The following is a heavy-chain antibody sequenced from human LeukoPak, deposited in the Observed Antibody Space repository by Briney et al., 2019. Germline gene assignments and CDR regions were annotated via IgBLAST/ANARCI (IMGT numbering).Heavy chain of an antibody. D-gene: IGHD3-22*01. V-gene: IGHV1-18*01. CDR2: ISAYNGNT. CDR3: ARGTYYYDSSGYYDFDY. J-gene: IGHJ4*02. Sequence: ASVKVSCKASGYTFTSYGISWVRQAPGQGLEWMGWISAYNGNTSYAQKFQGRVTMTRDTSTSTVYMELSSLRSEDTAVYYCARGTYYYDSSGYYDFDYWGQGTLVTVSS. CDR1: GYTFTSYG.